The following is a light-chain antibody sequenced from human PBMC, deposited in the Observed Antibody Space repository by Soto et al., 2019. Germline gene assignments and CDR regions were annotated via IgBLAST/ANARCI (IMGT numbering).Light chain of an antibody. CDR2: GAS. CDR1: QSVSNSY. Sequence: EIVLTQSPGTLSLSPGERATLSCRASQSVSNSYIAWYQQRPGQAPRLLIYGASSRATGIPDRFTGSVSGTEFTLSITRLEPEDFAVYYCQQYGRSPWTFGQGTKVEIK. CDR3: QQYGRSPWT. J-gene: IGKJ1*01. V-gene: IGKV3-20*01.